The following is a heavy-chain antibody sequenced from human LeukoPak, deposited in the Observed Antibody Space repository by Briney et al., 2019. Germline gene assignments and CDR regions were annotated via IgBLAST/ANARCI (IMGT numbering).Heavy chain of an antibody. J-gene: IGHJ4*02. CDR2: IWYDGSNK. V-gene: IGHV3-33*06. Sequence: PGRSLRLSCAASGFTFSSYGMHWVRQAPGKGLEWVAVIWYDGSNKYYADSVKGRSTISRDNSKNTLYLQMNSLRAEDTAVYYCAKDQSSYSSSFDYWGQGTLVTVSS. D-gene: IGHD6-6*01. CDR1: GFTFSSYG. CDR3: AKDQSSYSSSFDY.